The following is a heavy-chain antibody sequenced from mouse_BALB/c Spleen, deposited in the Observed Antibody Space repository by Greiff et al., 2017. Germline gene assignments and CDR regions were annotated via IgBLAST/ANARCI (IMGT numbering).Heavy chain of an antibody. Sequence: EVQLQQSGAELVKPGASVKLSCTASGFNIKDTYMHWVKQRPEQGLEWIGRIDPANGNTKYDPKFPGKATITADTSSNTAYLQLSSLTSDDTAVYYCAREGGGLPHAMDYWGQGTSVTVSS. CDR2: IDPANGNT. J-gene: IGHJ4*01. D-gene: IGHD3-1*01. CDR1: GFNIKDTY. V-gene: IGHV14-3*02. CDR3: AREGGGLPHAMDY.